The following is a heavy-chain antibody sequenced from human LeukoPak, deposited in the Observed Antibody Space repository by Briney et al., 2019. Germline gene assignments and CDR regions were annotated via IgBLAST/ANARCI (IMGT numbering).Heavy chain of an antibody. J-gene: IGHJ4*02. CDR2: IYYSGST. Sequence: PSETLSLTCTVSGGSISSYYWSWIRQPPGKGLEWIGYIYYSGSTNYNPSLKSRVTISVDTSKNQFSLKLSSVTAADTAVYYCARNHDWYYDFWSGYQDNYFDYWGQGTLVTVSS. CDR1: GGSISSYY. CDR3: ARNHDWYYDFWSGYQDNYFDY. V-gene: IGHV4-59*01. D-gene: IGHD3-3*01.